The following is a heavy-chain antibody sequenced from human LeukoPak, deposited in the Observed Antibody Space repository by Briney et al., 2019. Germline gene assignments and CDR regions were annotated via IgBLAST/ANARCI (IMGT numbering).Heavy chain of an antibody. Sequence: GASVKVSCKASGYTFTSYDINWVRQATGQGLEWMGWMNPNSGNTGYAQKFQGRVTMTRNTSISTACMELSSLRSEDTAVYYCAVGGLYYYDSSGYYPFDYWGQGTLVTVSS. CDR3: AVGGLYYYDSSGYYPFDY. CDR1: GYTFTSYD. D-gene: IGHD3-22*01. J-gene: IGHJ4*02. V-gene: IGHV1-8*01. CDR2: MNPNSGNT.